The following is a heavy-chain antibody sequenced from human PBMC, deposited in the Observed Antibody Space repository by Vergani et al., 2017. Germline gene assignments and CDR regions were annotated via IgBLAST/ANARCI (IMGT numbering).Heavy chain of an antibody. CDR2: IYYSGST. D-gene: IGHD3-22*01. Sequence: QVQLQESGPGLVKPSETLSLTCTVSGCSISSYYWSWIRQPPGKGLEWIGYIYYSGSTNYNPSLKSRVTISVDTSKNQCSLTLSSVTAADTSVYYCARDWGYYDSSGYYYYYYGMDVWGQGTTVTVS. V-gene: IGHV4-59*01. J-gene: IGHJ6*02. CDR3: ARDWGYYDSSGYYYYYYGMDV. CDR1: GCSISSYY.